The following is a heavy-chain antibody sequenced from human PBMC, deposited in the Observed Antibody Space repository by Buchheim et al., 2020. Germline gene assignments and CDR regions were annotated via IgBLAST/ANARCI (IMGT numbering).Heavy chain of an antibody. Sequence: QLQLQESGPGLVKPSETLSLTCTVSGGSISSSSYYWGWIRQHPGKGLEWIGNIYYTGNTYYSPSLKSRVTISVDTSKTQFSLNLTSVTAADTAVYYCARAAGAAAGTFWFDPWGQGTL. CDR1: GGSISSSSYY. V-gene: IGHV4-31*03. CDR2: IYYTGNT. J-gene: IGHJ5*02. D-gene: IGHD6-13*01. CDR3: ARAAGAAAGTFWFDP.